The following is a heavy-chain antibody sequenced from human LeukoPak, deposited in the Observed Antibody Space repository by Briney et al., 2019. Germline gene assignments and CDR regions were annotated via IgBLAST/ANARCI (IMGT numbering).Heavy chain of an antibody. J-gene: IGHJ4*02. V-gene: IGHV3-23*01. CDR1: GFTFGSYA. CDR2: ISGSGDSA. D-gene: IGHD6-13*01. CDR3: AKGMAAAGYGY. Sequence: GSLRLSCAASGFTFGSYAMTWVRQAPGKGLEWVSAISGSGDSAYYADSVKGRFTISRDNSKNTLYLLMNSLRAEDTAIFYCAKGMAAAGYGYWGQGALVTVSP.